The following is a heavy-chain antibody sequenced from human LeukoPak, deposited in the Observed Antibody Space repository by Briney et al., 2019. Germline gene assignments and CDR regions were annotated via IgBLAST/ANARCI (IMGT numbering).Heavy chain of an antibody. J-gene: IGHJ4*02. CDR2: IKQDGSEK. V-gene: IGHV3-7*01. Sequence: PGGSLRLSCAASGFTFSSYWMNWVRQAPGKGLEWVANIKQDGSEKHYVDSVEGRFTISRDNAKKSLYLQMNSLRAEDTAVYYCSRDYNNNSPGGLYYWGQGTLVTVSS. D-gene: IGHD3-10*01. CDR3: SRDYNNNSPGGLYY. CDR1: GFTFSSYW.